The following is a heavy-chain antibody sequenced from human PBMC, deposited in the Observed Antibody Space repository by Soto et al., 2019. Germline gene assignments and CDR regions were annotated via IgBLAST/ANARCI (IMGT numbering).Heavy chain of an antibody. D-gene: IGHD3-3*01. J-gene: IGHJ4*02. V-gene: IGHV5-51*01. CDR1: GYSFTSYW. CDR3: ARLYYDFWSGYLNY. Sequence: PGASLKISCKGSGYSFTSYWIGLVRQMPGKGLEWMGIIYPGDSDTRYSPSFQGQVTISADKSISTSYLQWSSLKASDTAMYYCARLYYDFWSGYLNYWGQGTLVTVSS. CDR2: IYPGDSDT.